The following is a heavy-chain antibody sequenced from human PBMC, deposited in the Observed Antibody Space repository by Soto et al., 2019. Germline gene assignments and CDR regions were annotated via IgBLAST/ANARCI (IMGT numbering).Heavy chain of an antibody. CDR1: GFTFSSYA. V-gene: IGHV3-23*01. J-gene: IGHJ1*01. CDR3: AKDSIPLSYCSSIFSCGEYFQH. Sequence: GGSLRLSCAASGFTFSSYAMSWVRQAPGKGLEWVSAISGSGGSTYYADSVKGRFTISRDNSKNTLYLQMNSLRAEDTAVYYCAKDSIPLSYCSSIFSCGEYFQHWGQGTLVTVSS. CDR2: ISGSGGST. D-gene: IGHD2-2*01.